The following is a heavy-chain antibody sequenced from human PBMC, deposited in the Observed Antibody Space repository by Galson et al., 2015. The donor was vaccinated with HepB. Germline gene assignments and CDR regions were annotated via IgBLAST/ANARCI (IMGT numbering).Heavy chain of an antibody. V-gene: IGHV3-33*01. D-gene: IGHD3-9*01. CDR1: GFTFSSYG. Sequence: SLRLSCAASGFTFSSYGMHWVRQAPGKGLEWVAVIWYDGSNKYYADSVKGRFTISRDNSKNTLYLQMNSLRAEDTAVYYCAREGVRYFDWLFQENGGDLFDYWGQGTLVTVSS. J-gene: IGHJ4*02. CDR2: IWYDGSNK. CDR3: AREGVRYFDWLFQENGGDLFDY.